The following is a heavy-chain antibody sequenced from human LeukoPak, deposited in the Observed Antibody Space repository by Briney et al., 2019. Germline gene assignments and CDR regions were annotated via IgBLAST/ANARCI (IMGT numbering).Heavy chain of an antibody. CDR3: ARARGDYYDSSGYYSAFDY. D-gene: IGHD3-22*01. CDR2: INHSGSA. CDR1: GGPFSGYY. J-gene: IGHJ4*02. Sequence: SETLSLTCAVYGGPFSGYYWSWIRQPPGKGLEWIGEINHSGSANYNPSLKSRVTISVDMSKNQFSLKLSSVTAADTAVYYCARARGDYYDSSGYYSAFDYWGQGTLVTVSS. V-gene: IGHV4-34*01.